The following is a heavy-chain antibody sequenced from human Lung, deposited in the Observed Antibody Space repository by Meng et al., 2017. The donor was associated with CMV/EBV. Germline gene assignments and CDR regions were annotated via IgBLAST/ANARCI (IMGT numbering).Heavy chain of an antibody. Sequence: VHLQESGPGLVKPSGTLSLPCGGSGGSISSNIRWTWVRQPPGKGLEWIGDIDDSGSTNYNPSLNSRISISLDKSKNHFSLKVNSVTAADTAVYYCARGKQDAWELLAYWGQGALVTVSS. J-gene: IGHJ4*02. V-gene: IGHV4-4*02. CDR2: IDDSGST. CDR3: ARGKQDAWELLAY. D-gene: IGHD1-26*01. CDR1: GGSISSNIR.